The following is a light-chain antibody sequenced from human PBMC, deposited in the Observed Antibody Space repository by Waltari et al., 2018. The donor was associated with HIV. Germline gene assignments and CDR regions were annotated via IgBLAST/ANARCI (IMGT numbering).Light chain of an antibody. Sequence: DIVMTLSTLSLPLTPGEPASISFRSIENLLLKNGYNYVGWYLQRPGQPPQLLIYLGCNRASGVPDRFSGSGSGTDFTLRISKVEAEDVGIYYCMQALQAPWTFGQGTKVEI. J-gene: IGKJ1*01. CDR2: LGC. CDR1: ENLLLKNGYNY. CDR3: MQALQAPWT. V-gene: IGKV2-28*01.